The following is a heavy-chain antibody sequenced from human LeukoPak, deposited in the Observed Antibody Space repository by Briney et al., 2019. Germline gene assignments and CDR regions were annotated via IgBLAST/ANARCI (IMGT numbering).Heavy chain of an antibody. CDR2: VYYNGST. D-gene: IGHD1-26*01. V-gene: IGHV4-39*01. CDR1: GGSISSGSYY. J-gene: IGHJ4*02. CDR3: ARQGLWELPTFDS. Sequence: PSETLSLTCTVSGGSISSGSYYWGYIRQPPQKGLEWIGSVYYNGSTYYNPSLKSRVTISVDTSKNQFSLKLSSVTAADTAVYYCARQGLWELPTFDSWGQGTLVTVSS.